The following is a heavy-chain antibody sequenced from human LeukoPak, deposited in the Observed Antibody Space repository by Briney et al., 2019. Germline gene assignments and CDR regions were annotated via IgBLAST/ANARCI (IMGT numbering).Heavy chain of an antibody. CDR2: ISGDGGST. CDR3: ARGNFDWSSGMDV. CDR1: GFTFDDYA. V-gene: IGHV3-43*02. J-gene: IGHJ6*02. Sequence: PGVSLRLSCAASGFTFDDYAMHWVRQAPGKGLEWVSLISGDGGSTYYADSVKGRFTISRDNSKNTLYLQMNSLRAEDTAVYYCARGNFDWSSGMDVWGQGTTVTVSS. D-gene: IGHD3-9*01.